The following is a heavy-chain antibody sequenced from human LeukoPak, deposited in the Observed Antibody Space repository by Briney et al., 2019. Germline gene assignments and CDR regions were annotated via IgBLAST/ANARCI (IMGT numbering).Heavy chain of an antibody. D-gene: IGHD2-21*01. Sequence: GESLKISCKGSGYSFTSYWIGWVGQMPGKGLEWMGIIYPGDSDTRYSPSFQGQVTISADKSTRTAYLQWSSLNGEQSTRYCCTVSAVVSAMGFYFEYWGDGTLVTVSS. J-gene: IGHJ4*03. V-gene: IGHV5-51*01. CDR3: TVSAVVSAMGFYFEY. CDR1: GYSFTSYW. CDR2: IYPGDSDT.